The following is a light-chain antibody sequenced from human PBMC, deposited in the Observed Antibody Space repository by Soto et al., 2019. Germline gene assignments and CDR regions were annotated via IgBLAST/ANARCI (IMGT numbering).Light chain of an antibody. V-gene: IGKV3-15*01. Sequence: EIVMTQSPATLSVSPGERATLSCRASQSVSSNLAWYQQKPGQDPRLLIYGASTRATGIPARFSGSGSGTEFTCTFSSLQSEDVAVYYCQQYKNWPPWTFGQGTKVEIQ. CDR1: QSVSSN. CDR3: QQYKNWPPWT. CDR2: GAS. J-gene: IGKJ1*01.